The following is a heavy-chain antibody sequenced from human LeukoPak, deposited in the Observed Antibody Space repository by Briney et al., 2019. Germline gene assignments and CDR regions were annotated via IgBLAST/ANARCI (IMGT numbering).Heavy chain of an antibody. D-gene: IGHD2-2*02. CDR2: INHSGST. CDR3: AREVWSQLLYTHYYYMDV. V-gene: IGHV4-34*01. J-gene: IGHJ6*03. Sequence: SETLSLTCAVYGGSFSGYYWSWIRQPPGKGLEWIGEINHSGSTNYNPSLKSRVTISVDTSKNQFSLKLSSVTAADTAVYYCAREVWSQLLYTHYYYMDVWGKGTTVTVSS. CDR1: GGSFSGYY.